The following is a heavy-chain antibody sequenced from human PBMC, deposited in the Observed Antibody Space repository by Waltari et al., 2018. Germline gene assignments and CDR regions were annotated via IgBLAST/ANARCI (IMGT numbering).Heavy chain of an antibody. Sequence: QVQLVESGGGVVQPGRSLRLSCAASGFTFSSYGMHWVRQAPGKGLAGVAVISYDGSNKYYADYAKGRFTMSRDNSKNTLYLQMNSLRAEDTAVYYCAKVPSGYSGEVNDAFDIWGQGTMVTVSS. D-gene: IGHD3-3*01. CDR2: ISYDGSNK. CDR3: AKVPSGYSGEVNDAFDI. CDR1: GFTFSSYG. V-gene: IGHV3-30*18. J-gene: IGHJ3*02.